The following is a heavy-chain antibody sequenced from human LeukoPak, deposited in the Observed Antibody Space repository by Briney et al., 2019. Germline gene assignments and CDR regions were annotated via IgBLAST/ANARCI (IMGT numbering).Heavy chain of an antibody. D-gene: IGHD3-10*01. CDR3: AAASYYYGSGALDY. Sequence: SVKVSCKASGFTFTSSAMQWVRQARGQRLEWIGWIVVGSGNTNYAQKFQERVTITRDMSTSTAYMELSSLRSEDTAVYYCAAASYYYGSGALDYWGQGTLVTVSS. V-gene: IGHV1-58*02. J-gene: IGHJ4*02. CDR2: IVVGSGNT. CDR1: GFTFTSSA.